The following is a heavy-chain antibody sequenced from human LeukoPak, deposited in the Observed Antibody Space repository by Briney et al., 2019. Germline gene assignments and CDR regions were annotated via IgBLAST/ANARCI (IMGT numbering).Heavy chain of an antibody. V-gene: IGHV3-30-3*01. Sequence: GGSLRLSCAASGFTFSSYAMHWVRQAPGKGLEWVAVISYDGSNKYYADSVKGRFTISRDNSKNTLYLQMNSLRAEDTAVYYCGRGRYYDSSGYSDWGQGTLVTVSS. D-gene: IGHD3-22*01. J-gene: IGHJ4*02. CDR2: ISYDGSNK. CDR3: GRGRYYDSSGYSD. CDR1: GFTFSSYA.